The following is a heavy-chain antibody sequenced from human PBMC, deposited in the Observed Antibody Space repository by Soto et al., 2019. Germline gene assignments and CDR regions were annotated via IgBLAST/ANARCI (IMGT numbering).Heavy chain of an antibody. CDR1: GYTFTGYY. V-gene: IGHV1-2*04. Sequence: ASVKVSCKASGYTFTGYYMHWVRQAPGQGLEWMGWINPNSGGTNYAQKLQGWVTMTRDTSISTAYMELSRLRSDDTAVYYCARGSYDSSGYYFTAPNFDYWGQGTLVTVSS. CDR2: INPNSGGT. D-gene: IGHD3-22*01. CDR3: ARGSYDSSGYYFTAPNFDY. J-gene: IGHJ4*02.